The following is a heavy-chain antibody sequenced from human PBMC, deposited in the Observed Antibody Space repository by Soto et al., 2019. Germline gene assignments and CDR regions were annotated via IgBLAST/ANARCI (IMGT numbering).Heavy chain of an antibody. D-gene: IGHD4-17*01. V-gene: IGHV3-21*01. J-gene: IGHJ4*02. CDR1: GFTFSSYS. Sequence: ESGGGLVKPGGSLRLSCAASGFTFSSYSMNWVRQAPGKGLEWVSSISSSSSYIYYADSVKGRFTISRDNAKNSLYLQMNSLRAEDTAVYYCARSYRPYGDYDYWGQGTLVTVSS. CDR3: ARSYRPYGDYDY. CDR2: ISSSSSYI.